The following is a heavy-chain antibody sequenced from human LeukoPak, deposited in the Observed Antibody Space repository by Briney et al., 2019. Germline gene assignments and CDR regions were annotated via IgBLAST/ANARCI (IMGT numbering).Heavy chain of an antibody. CDR2: IYYSGST. CDR3: ARTIIAAAGFFDY. CDR1: GGSISSYY. D-gene: IGHD6-13*01. J-gene: IGHJ4*02. Sequence: PSETLSLTCTVSGGSISSYYWSWIRQPPGKGLEWIGYIYYSGSTNYNPSLKSRVTISVDTSKNQFSLKLSSVTAADTAVYYCARTIIAAAGFFDYWGQGTLVTVSS. V-gene: IGHV4-59*08.